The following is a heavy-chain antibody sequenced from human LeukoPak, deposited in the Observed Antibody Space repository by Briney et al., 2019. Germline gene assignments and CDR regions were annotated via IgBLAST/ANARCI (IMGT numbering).Heavy chain of an antibody. Sequence: GGSPRLACAASGFTFSSHGMHWVRQAPGKGLEWVAVIWYDGSNKYYGDSVKGRFTISRDNSKNTLYLEMNSLRAEDTAVYYCARDPSHTPVAGPYNWFDPWGQGTLVTVSS. V-gene: IGHV3-33*01. CDR3: ARDPSHTPVAGPYNWFDP. CDR2: IWYDGSNK. CDR1: GFTFSSHG. J-gene: IGHJ5*02. D-gene: IGHD6-19*01.